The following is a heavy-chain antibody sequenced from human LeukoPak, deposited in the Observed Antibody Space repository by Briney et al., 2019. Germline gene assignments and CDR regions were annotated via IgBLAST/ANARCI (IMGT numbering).Heavy chain of an antibody. D-gene: IGHD1-26*01. CDR1: GFTFSSYA. V-gene: IGHV3-23*01. CDR2: ISGSGGST. Sequence: PGGSLRLSCAASGFTFSSYAMSWVRQAPGKGLEWVSAISGSGGSTYYADSVKGRFTISRDYSKNTLYLQMNSLRAEDTAVYYCAKSYSGSYWFDAFDIWGQGTMVTVSS. J-gene: IGHJ3*02. CDR3: AKSYSGSYWFDAFDI.